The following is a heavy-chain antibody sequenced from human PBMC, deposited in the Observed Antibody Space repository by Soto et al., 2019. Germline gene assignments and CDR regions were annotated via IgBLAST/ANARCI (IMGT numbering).Heavy chain of an antibody. Sequence: QVQLVQSGAEVKKPGSSVKVSCKASGGTFSSYSINWVRQAPGQGLEWMGEIIPSFGTANYAQKFQGRVTIPADESTSTAYMELSSLRSEDTAVYYCARDGGRQSGAIDYWGQGTLVTVSS. J-gene: IGHJ4*02. D-gene: IGHD1-26*01. CDR3: ARDGGRQSGAIDY. CDR2: IIPSFGTA. CDR1: GGTFSSYS. V-gene: IGHV1-69*01.